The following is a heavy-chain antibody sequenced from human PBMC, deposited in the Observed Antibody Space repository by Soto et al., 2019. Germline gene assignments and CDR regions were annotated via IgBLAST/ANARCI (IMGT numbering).Heavy chain of an antibody. V-gene: IGHV4-31*03. CDR1: GFSISSGGYY. D-gene: IGHD2-2*01. Sequence: PSETLSLTCTFSGFSISSGGYYLSWIRQHPGKGLEWIGYIYYSGSTYYNPSLKSRVTISVDTSKNQFSLKLSSVTAADTAVYYCARANYIVVVPAATANWFDPWGQGTLVTVSS. CDR2: IYYSGST. J-gene: IGHJ5*02. CDR3: ARANYIVVVPAATANWFDP.